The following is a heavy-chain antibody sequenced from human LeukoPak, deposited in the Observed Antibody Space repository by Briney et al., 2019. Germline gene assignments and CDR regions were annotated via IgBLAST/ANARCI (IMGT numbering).Heavy chain of an antibody. CDR3: ARNGRYQLLNWFDP. CDR2: INPNSGGT. D-gene: IGHD2-2*01. J-gene: IGHJ5*02. Sequence: VSVKVSCKASGYTFTGYYMHWVRQAPGQGLEWMGRINPNSGGTNYAQKFQGRVTMTRDTSISTAYMELSRLRSDDTAVYYCARNGRYQLLNWFDPWGQGTLVTVSS. CDR1: GYTFTGYY. V-gene: IGHV1-2*06.